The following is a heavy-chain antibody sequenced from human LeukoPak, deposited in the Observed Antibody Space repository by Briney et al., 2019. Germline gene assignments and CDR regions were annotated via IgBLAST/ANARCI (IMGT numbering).Heavy chain of an antibody. V-gene: IGHV1-69*04. CDR3: ARGYSGLHFDS. J-gene: IGHJ4*02. D-gene: IGHD1-26*01. CDR2: IAPVLGIT. CDR1: GGTFSNSA. Sequence: SVKVSCKASGGTFSNSAISWVRQAPGQGLEWMGRIAPVLGITNYAQKFQGRLTSTADISTSTAYMELSGLRSEDTAIYYCARGYSGLHFDSWGQGSLVTVSS.